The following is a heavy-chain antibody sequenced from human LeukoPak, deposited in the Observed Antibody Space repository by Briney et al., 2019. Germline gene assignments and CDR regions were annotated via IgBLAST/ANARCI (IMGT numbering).Heavy chain of an antibody. CDR1: GGTCISYA. CDR3: ARAPRYYDFWSGYYSQYYFDY. J-gene: IGHJ4*02. Sequence: ASVKVSCKASGGTCISYAISWVRQAPGQGLEWMGGIIPIFGTANYAQKFQGRVTITADESTSTAYMELSSLRSEDTAVYYCARAPRYYDFWSGYYSQYYFDYWGQGTLVTVSS. D-gene: IGHD3-3*01. CDR2: IIPIFGTA. V-gene: IGHV1-69*13.